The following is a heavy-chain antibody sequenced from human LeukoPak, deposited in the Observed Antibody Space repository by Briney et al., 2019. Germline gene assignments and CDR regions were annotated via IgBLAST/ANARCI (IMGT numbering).Heavy chain of an antibody. J-gene: IGHJ4*02. Sequence: GASVKVSCKASGYTFTCYGISWVRQAPGQGLEWMGWISAYNGNTNYAQKLQGRVTMTTDTSTSTAYMELRSLRSDDTAVYYCARDRTIFGVVNSDYWGQGTLVTVSS. CDR3: ARDRTIFGVVNSDY. CDR1: GYTFTCYG. D-gene: IGHD3-3*01. V-gene: IGHV1-18*01. CDR2: ISAYNGNT.